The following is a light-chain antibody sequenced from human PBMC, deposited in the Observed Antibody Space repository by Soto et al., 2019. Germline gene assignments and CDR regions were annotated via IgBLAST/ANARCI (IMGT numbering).Light chain of an antibody. J-gene: IGLJ3*02. V-gene: IGLV1-47*01. CDR3: AAWDDSLSGWV. CDR2: RNN. Sequence: QSALTQPPSASGTPGQRVTISCSGSSSNIGSNYVYWYQQLPGTAPKLLIYRNNQRPSGVPDRFSGSKSGTSASLAISGLRSEDEADYYCAAWDDSLSGWVFGGGTKVNVL. CDR1: SSNIGSNY.